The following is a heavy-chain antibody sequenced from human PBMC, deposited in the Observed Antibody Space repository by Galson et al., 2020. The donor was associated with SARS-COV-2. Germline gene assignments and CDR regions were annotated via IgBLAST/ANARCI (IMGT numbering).Heavy chain of an antibody. D-gene: IGHD3-16*02. CDR3: ARPGLRLGELSLPDAFDI. V-gene: IGHV4-39*01. J-gene: IGHJ3*02. CDR2: IYYSGST. Sequence: SETLSLTCTVSGGSISSSSYYWGWIRQPPGKGLEWIGSIYYSGSTYYNPSLKSRVTISVDTSKNQFSLKLSSVTAADTAVYYCARPGLRLGELSLPDAFDIWGQGTMVTVSS. CDR1: GGSISSSSYY.